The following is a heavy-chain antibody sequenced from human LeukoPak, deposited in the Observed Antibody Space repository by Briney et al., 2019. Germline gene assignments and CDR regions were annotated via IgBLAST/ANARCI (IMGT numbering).Heavy chain of an antibody. V-gene: IGHV3-53*01. Sequence: GGSLRLSCVVSGFTFKNCAMSWVRQAPGKGLEWVSVIYSGGSTYYADSVKGRFTISRDNSKNTLYLQMNSLRAEDTAVYYCARAYCGGDCYEAYFDYWGQGTLVTVSS. CDR3: ARAYCGGDCYEAYFDY. D-gene: IGHD2-21*02. CDR2: IYSGGST. CDR1: GFTFKNCA. J-gene: IGHJ4*02.